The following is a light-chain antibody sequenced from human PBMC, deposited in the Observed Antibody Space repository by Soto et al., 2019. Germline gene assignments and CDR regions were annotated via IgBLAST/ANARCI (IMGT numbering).Light chain of an antibody. V-gene: IGLV2-14*03. CDR3: SSYTSSSTLVV. J-gene: IGLJ1*01. CDR2: DVS. CDR1: SSDVGGYNY. Sequence: QSALTQPASVSGSPGQSITISCTGTSSDVGGYNYVSWYQHHPGKAPKLMIYDVSNRPSGVSNRFSGSKSGNTASLTISGLQAEDEAEYYCSSYTSSSTLVVFGTATKLTVL.